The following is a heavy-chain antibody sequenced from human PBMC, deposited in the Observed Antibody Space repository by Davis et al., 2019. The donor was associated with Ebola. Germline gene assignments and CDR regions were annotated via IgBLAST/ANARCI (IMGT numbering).Heavy chain of an antibody. D-gene: IGHD3-10*01. CDR3: ARAPRRLLLWFRESNWFDP. V-gene: IGHV4-34*01. CDR2: INHSGST. J-gene: IGHJ5*02. Sequence: MPGGSLRLSCAVYGGSFSGYYWSWIRQPPGKGLEWIGEINHSGSTNYNPSLKSRVTISVDTSKNQFSLKLSSVTAADTAVYYCARAPRRLLLWFRESNWFDPWGQGTLVTVSS. CDR1: GGSFSGYY.